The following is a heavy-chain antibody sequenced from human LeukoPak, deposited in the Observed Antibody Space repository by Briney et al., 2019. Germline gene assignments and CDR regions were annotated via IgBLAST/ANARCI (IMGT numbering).Heavy chain of an antibody. Sequence: PGGSLRLSCAASGFTFSSNGMHWVRQAPGKGLEWVGVISYDGSNKYYADSVKGRFTISRDNSKNTLYLQMNSLRAEDTAVYYCARDPLYYGSGGDAFDIWGQGTMVTVSS. CDR2: ISYDGSNK. D-gene: IGHD3-10*01. J-gene: IGHJ3*02. CDR3: ARDPLYYGSGGDAFDI. V-gene: IGHV3-30*03. CDR1: GFTFSSNG.